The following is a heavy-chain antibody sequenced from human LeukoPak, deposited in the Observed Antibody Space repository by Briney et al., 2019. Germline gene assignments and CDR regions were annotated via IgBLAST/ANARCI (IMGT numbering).Heavy chain of an antibody. CDR2: IIPIFGTA. CDR1: GGTFSSYA. CDR3: ARQSRGYSYGGYDY. Sequence: SVKVSCKASGGTFSSYAISWVRQAPGQGLEWMGAIIPIFGTANYAQKFQGRVTITTDESTSTAYMELSSLRSEDTAVYYCARQSRGYSYGGYDYWGQGTLVTVSS. V-gene: IGHV1-69*05. J-gene: IGHJ4*02. D-gene: IGHD5-18*01.